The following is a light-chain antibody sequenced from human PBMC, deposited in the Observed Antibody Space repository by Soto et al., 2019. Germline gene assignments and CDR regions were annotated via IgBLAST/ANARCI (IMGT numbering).Light chain of an antibody. J-gene: IGKJ3*01. Sequence: EIVMTQSPATLSVSPGERATLSCRASQSVNSNLAWYQQKPRQAPRLLLYGVSTRATGIPARFSGSGSGTEFTLTISSLQSEDFAVYYCQQYNNWARTFGPGTKVDFK. CDR1: QSVNSN. V-gene: IGKV3D-15*01. CDR3: QQYNNWART. CDR2: GVS.